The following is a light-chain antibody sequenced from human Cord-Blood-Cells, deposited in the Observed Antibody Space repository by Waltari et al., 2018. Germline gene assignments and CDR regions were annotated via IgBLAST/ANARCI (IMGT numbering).Light chain of an antibody. V-gene: IGLV1-47*01. J-gene: IGLJ3*02. CDR2: KNN. Sequence: VLPRPPSASGTPWRTVTTSCSGSGSYIGNNYVYWYQQLPGTAHKLLIYKNNQRPSGVPDRFSGSKSGTSAALASSGLRSEDEAGYYCAAWEDSLSGWVFGGGTKLTVL. CDR1: GSYIGNNY. CDR3: AAWEDSLSGWV.